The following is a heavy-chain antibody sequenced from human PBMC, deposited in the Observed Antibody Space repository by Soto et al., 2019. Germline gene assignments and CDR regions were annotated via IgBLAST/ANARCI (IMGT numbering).Heavy chain of an antibody. CDR2: IFYSGRV. J-gene: IGHJ5*02. V-gene: IGHV4-39*02. Sequence: SETLSLTCTVSGSSIINSAYYWSWLRQPPGKGLEWIGNIFYSGRVYYIPSLQGRVTMSVDTSRNQFSLHLRSVTAADTAVYYCARARIVLMPTAWVDPWGRGTVDTVS. D-gene: IGHD1-1*01. CDR3: ARARIVLMPTAWVDP. CDR1: GSSIINSAYY.